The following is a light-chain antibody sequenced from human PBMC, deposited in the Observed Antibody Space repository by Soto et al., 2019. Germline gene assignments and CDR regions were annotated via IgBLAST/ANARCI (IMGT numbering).Light chain of an antibody. V-gene: IGKV3-20*01. CDR1: QSVSSSY. CDR2: GAS. Sequence: ESVLTQSPGTLSLSPGERATLSCRASQSVSSSYLAWYQQKPGQAPRLLIYGASSRATGIPDRFSGSGSGTDFTLTISRLEPEDFAVYYCQQYNNWRTFGQGTKVDI. CDR3: QQYNNWRT. J-gene: IGKJ1*01.